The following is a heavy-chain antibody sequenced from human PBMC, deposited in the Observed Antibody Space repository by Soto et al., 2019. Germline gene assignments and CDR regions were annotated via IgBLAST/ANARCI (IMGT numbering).Heavy chain of an antibody. J-gene: IGHJ4*02. D-gene: IGHD6-6*01. V-gene: IGHV4-39*01. CDR1: GDSISSSTYY. CDR3: ARPYFSSSSMFDY. Sequence: SETLSLTCTVSGDSISSSTYYWGWIRQPPGKGLEWIGCIYHTGTTYYNPSLKSRVTISVDTSKNQFSLKLSSVTAADTAVYYCARPYFSSSSMFDYWGQGTLVTASS. CDR2: IYHTGTT.